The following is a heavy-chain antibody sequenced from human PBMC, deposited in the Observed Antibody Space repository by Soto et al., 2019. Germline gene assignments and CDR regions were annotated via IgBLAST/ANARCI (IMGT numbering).Heavy chain of an antibody. J-gene: IGHJ5*02. V-gene: IGHV3-9*01. CDR3: AKVGSSRWYGWFYP. CDR2: ISWNSGSI. CDR1: GFTFDDYA. D-gene: IGHD6-13*01. Sequence: EVQLVESGGGLVQPGRSLRLSCAASGFTFDDYAMHWVRQAPVKGLEWGSGISWNSGSIGYADSVKGRFTISTDNAKNSLYLQMNSLIAEDTALYYCAKVGSSRWYGWFYPWGQGTLVTVSS.